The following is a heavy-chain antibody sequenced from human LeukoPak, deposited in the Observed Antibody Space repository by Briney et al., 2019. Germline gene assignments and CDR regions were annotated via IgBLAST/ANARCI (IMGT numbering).Heavy chain of an antibody. J-gene: IGHJ4*02. V-gene: IGHV3-30*18. D-gene: IGHD2-15*01. CDR1: GFTFTNYG. CDR2: ISYDGSDK. Sequence: GGSLRLSCAASGFTFTNYGMHWVRQAPGKGLEWVGVISYDGSDKYYADSVKGRFTVSRDNSKNTLYLQMNSLRAEDTAVYYCAKDSNHCSGGSCYSFDYWGQGTLVTVSS. CDR3: AKDSNHCSGGSCYSFDY.